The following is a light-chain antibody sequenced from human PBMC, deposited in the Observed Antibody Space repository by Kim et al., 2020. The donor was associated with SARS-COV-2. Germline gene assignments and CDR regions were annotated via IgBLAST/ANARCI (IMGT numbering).Light chain of an antibody. CDR1: SLRTYY. CDR3: NSRDSNDNVV. V-gene: IGLV3-19*01. Sequence: SSELTQDPAVSVALGQTVRITCQGDSLRTYYATWYQQKPGQAPIVVIYGNNNRPSGLPDRFSGSSSGNTASLTITGTQAGDEADYYCNSRDSNDNVVFGG. J-gene: IGLJ2*01. CDR2: GNN.